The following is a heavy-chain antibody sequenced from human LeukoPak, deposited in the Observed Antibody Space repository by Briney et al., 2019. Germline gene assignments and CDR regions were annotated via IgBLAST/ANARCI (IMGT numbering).Heavy chain of an antibody. CDR3: ARLARIAFGITMVRGRWDGMDV. CDR1: GGSISSSSYY. Sequence: PSETLSLTYTVSGGSISSSSYYWGWIRQPPGKGLEWIGSIYYSGSTYYNPSLKSRVTISVDTSKNQFSLKLSSVTAADTAVYYCARLARIAFGITMVRGRWDGMDVWGQGTTVTVSS. J-gene: IGHJ6*02. CDR2: IYYSGST. V-gene: IGHV4-39*01. D-gene: IGHD3-10*01.